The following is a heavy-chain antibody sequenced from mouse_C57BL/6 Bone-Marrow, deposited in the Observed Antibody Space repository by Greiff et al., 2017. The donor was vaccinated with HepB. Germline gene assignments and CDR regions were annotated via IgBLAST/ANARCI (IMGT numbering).Heavy chain of an antibody. CDR2: INPNNGGT. CDR3: ARYYDYDGGGPFAY. CDR1: GYTFTDYY. Sequence: EVKLQESGPELVKPGASVKISCKASGYTFTDYYMNWVKQSHGKSLEWIGDINPNNGGTSYNQKFKGKATLTVDKSSSTAYMELRSLTSEDSAVYYCARYYDYDGGGPFAYWGQGTLVTVSA. D-gene: IGHD2-4*01. V-gene: IGHV1-26*01. J-gene: IGHJ3*01.